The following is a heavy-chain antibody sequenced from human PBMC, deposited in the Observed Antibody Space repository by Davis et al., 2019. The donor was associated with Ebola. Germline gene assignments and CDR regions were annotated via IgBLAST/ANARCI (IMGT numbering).Heavy chain of an antibody. D-gene: IGHD1-7*01. CDR2: MSYDGSDK. J-gene: IGHJ4*02. V-gene: IGHV3-30*02. CDR1: GFTFRLYG. CDR3: AKPLYANYEGIYD. Sequence: GGSLRLSCATSGFTFRLYGLHWVRQTPGKGLEWLAFMSYDGSDKYYADSVKGRFTISRDISKNTLYLQMSSLKSEDTALYFCAKPLYANYEGIYDWGQGTLVTVSS.